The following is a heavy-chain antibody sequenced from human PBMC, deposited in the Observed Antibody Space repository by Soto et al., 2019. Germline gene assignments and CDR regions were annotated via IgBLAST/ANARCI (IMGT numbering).Heavy chain of an antibody. Sequence: QVQLVESGGGVVQPGRSLRLSCAASGFTFPRFGMHWVRQAPGKGLEWVALITYEGSQIYYADAVKVRFTISRDNGDNTLSLQMDNLRTEDTATYFCAKGRGEMNWANYYGLDVCGQGTTVTVSS. D-gene: IGHD7-27*01. CDR2: ITYEGSQI. CDR3: AKGRGEMNWANYYGLDV. V-gene: IGHV3-30*18. J-gene: IGHJ6*02. CDR1: GFTFPRFG.